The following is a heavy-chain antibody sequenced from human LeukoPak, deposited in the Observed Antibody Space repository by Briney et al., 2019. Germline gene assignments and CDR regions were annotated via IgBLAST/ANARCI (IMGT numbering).Heavy chain of an antibody. CDR1: GYTFTSYY. V-gene: IGHV1-46*01. Sequence: ASVKVSCKASGYTFTSYYMHWVRQAPGQGLEWMGIINPSGGSTSYAQKFQGRVTMTRDMSTSTVYMGLSSLRSEDTAVYYCARDRLLGVVPAATPGNWFDPWGQGTLVTVSS. J-gene: IGHJ5*02. CDR3: ARDRLLGVVPAATPGNWFDP. D-gene: IGHD2-2*01. CDR2: INPSGGST.